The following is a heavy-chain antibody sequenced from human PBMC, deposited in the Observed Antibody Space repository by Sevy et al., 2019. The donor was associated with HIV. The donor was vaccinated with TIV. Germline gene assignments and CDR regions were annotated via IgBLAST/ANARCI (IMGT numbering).Heavy chain of an antibody. Sequence: SGPTLVNPTQTLTLTCTFSGFSLSTSGVGVGWIRQPPGKALEWLALIYWDDDKRYSPSLKSRLTITKDTSKNQVVLTMTNMDPVDTATYYCAHTSAVEVQWLATLDYWGQGTLVSVSS. CDR3: AHTSAVEVQWLATLDY. V-gene: IGHV2-5*02. CDR2: IYWDDDK. J-gene: IGHJ4*02. D-gene: IGHD6-19*01. CDR1: GFSLSTSGVG.